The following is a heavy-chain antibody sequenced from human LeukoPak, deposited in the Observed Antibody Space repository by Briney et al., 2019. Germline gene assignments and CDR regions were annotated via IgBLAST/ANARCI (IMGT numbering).Heavy chain of an antibody. Sequence: ASVKVSCKASGYTFTGYYMHWVRQAPGQGLEWMGRINPNSGGTNYAQKFQGRVTMTRDTSIRTAYMELSRLRSDDTAVYYCARDPPRRSGSYRNFDYWGQGTLVTVSS. CDR3: ARDPPRRSGSYRNFDY. CDR2: INPNSGGT. CDR1: GYTFTGYY. J-gene: IGHJ4*02. D-gene: IGHD3-10*01. V-gene: IGHV1-2*06.